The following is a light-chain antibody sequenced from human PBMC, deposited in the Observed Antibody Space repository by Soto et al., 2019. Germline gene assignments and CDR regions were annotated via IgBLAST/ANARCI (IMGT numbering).Light chain of an antibody. J-gene: IGKJ1*01. V-gene: IGKV1-6*01. CDR2: AAS. CDR1: RYIRSD. CDR3: LQDYNYPWT. Sequence: IQMTQSPSSLSASVGDRVTITCRASRYIRSDLSWYQQRPGQAPKVLIYAASSLQSGVPSRFSGSGSGTDFTLTISSLQPDDFATYYCLQDYNYPWTFGQGTKVDIK.